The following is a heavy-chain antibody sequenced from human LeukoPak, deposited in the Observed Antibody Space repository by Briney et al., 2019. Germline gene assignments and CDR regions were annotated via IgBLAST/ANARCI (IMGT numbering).Heavy chain of an antibody. CDR2: IYHSGST. V-gene: IGHV4-4*02. Sequence: SETLSLTCAVSGGSISSSNWWSWVRPPPGKGLEWIGEIYHSGSTNYNPSLKSRVTISVDKSKNQFSLKLSSVTAADTAVYYCARAYSSSWYFNWFDPWGQGTLVTVSS. D-gene: IGHD6-13*01. CDR3: ARAYSSSWYFNWFDP. CDR1: GGSISSSNW. J-gene: IGHJ5*02.